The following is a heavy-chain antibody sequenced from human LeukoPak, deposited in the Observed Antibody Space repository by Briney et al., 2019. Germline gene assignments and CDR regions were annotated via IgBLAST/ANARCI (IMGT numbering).Heavy chain of an antibody. J-gene: IGHJ6*02. D-gene: IGHD6-19*01. V-gene: IGHV3-43*02. CDR2: ISGDGGST. CDR3: AKDTQRYRSSGWFYYYYGMDV. CDR1: GFTLSDYR. Sequence: GGSLRLSCEASGFTLSDYRMHWVRQAPGKGLEWVSLISGDGGSTYYADSVKGRFTISRDNSKNSLYLQMNSLRTEDTALYYCAKDTQRYRSSGWFYYYYGMDVWGQGTTVTVSS.